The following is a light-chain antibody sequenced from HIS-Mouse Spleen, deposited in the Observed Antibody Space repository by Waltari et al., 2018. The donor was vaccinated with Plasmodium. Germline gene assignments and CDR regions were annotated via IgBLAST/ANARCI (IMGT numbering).Light chain of an antibody. CDR1: PSVSSY. J-gene: IGKJ4*01. V-gene: IGKV3-11*01. CDR2: DAS. Sequence: EIVLTQSPATLSLSPGERATLSCRASPSVSSYLAWYQQKPGQAPRHRIYDASNRATGIPARFSGSGSGTDFTLTISSLEPEDFAVYYCQQRSNWPSLTFGGGTKVEIK. CDR3: QQRSNWPSLT.